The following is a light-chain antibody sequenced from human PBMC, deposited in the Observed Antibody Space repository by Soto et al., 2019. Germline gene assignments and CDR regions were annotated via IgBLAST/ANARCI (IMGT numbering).Light chain of an antibody. CDR2: GNS. V-gene: IGLV1-40*01. Sequence: QSVLTQPPSVSGAPGQRVTISCTGSSSNIGTGYDVHWYQQLPGTAPKLLIYGNSNRPSGVPDRFSGSKSGTSASLAITGIQAADEADYYCQSYDSNLSVVFGGGTKVTVL. J-gene: IGLJ2*01. CDR3: QSYDSNLSVV. CDR1: SSNIGTGYD.